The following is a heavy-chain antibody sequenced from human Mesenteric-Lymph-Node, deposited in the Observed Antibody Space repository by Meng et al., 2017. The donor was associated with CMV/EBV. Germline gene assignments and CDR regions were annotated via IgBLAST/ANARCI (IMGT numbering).Heavy chain of an antibody. CDR1: GFTFSSYA. J-gene: IGHJ4*02. Sequence: GESLKISCVASGFTFSSYAMHWIRQAPGKGLEWVAVISYDGSNKYYADSVKGRFTISRDNSKNTLYLQMNSLRAEDTAVYYCARDIAYCGGDCSKDPWGQGTLVTVSS. D-gene: IGHD2-21*01. CDR2: ISYDGSNK. V-gene: IGHV3-30*04. CDR3: ARDIAYCGGDCSKDP.